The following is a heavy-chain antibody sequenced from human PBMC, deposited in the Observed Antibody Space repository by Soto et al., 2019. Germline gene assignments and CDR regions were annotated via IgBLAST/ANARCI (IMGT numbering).Heavy chain of an antibody. J-gene: IGHJ4*02. CDR2: ISGSGGST. Sequence: GGSLRLSCAGSGFIFSAYWMSWVRHGPGKGLEWVSAISGSGGSTYYADSVKGRFTISRDNSKNTLYLQMNSLRAEDTAVYYCAYSSTPFDYWGQGTLVTVSS. CDR1: GFIFSAYW. CDR3: AYSSTPFDY. V-gene: IGHV3-23*01. D-gene: IGHD6-13*01.